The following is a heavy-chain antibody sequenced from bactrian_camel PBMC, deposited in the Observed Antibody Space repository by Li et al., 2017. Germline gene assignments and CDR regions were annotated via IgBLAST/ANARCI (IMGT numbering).Heavy chain of an antibody. J-gene: IGHJ6*01. CDR1: GRVYSNYV. V-gene: IGHV3S54*01. D-gene: IGHD2*01. Sequence: VQLVESGGGSVQAGGSLRISCQASGRVYSNYVFGWFRQGPGKEREGVATIDSSGRTIYSDSVKGRFTISRDNAKNTLYLEMNSLKSEDTALYFCATLWSEPPVSFGYWGQGTQVTVS. CDR3: ATLWSEPPVSFGY. CDR2: IDSSGRTI.